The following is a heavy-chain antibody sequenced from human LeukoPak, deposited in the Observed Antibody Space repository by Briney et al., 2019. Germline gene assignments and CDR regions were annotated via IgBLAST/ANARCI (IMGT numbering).Heavy chain of an antibody. CDR3: VRDLSVYSSSSDLFDY. D-gene: IGHD6-6*01. J-gene: IGHJ4*02. V-gene: IGHV3-33*08. Sequence: GGSLRLSCAASGFTFSTYAMSWVRQAPGKGLEWVAVIWYDGSNKYYADSVKGRFTISRDNSKNTLYLQMNSLRAEDTAVYYCVRDLSVYSSSSDLFDYWGQGTLVTVSS. CDR1: GFTFSTYA. CDR2: IWYDGSNK.